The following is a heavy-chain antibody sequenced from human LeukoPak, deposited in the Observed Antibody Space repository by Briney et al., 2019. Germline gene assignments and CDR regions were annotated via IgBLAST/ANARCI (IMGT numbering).Heavy chain of an antibody. Sequence: SQTLSLTCAISGDSVSSSSATWDWIRQSPSRGLEWLGSTYYRSKWYNDYAVSVRSRINIHPDTSKNQFSLQLNSVTPEDTGFYYCARRGMAFDYWGQGTLVTVSS. CDR2: TYYRSKWYN. CDR1: GDSVSSSSAT. D-gene: IGHD6-13*01. V-gene: IGHV6-1*01. J-gene: IGHJ4*02. CDR3: ARRGMAFDY.